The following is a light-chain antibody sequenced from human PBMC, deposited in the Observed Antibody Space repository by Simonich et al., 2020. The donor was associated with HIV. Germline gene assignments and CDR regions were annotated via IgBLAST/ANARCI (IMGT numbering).Light chain of an antibody. CDR1: QDINNY. Sequence: DIQMTQSPSSLSASVGDRVTITCQESQDINNYLNGYQQKPGKAPKLLIYDSSNLETGVPSMFSGSGSGTDFTFTISSLQPEDIATYYCQQYDNLPLTFGGGTKVEIK. CDR2: DSS. V-gene: IGKV1-33*01. J-gene: IGKJ4*01. CDR3: QQYDNLPLT.